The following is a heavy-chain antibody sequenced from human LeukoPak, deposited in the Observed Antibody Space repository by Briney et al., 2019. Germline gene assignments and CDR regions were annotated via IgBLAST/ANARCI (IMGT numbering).Heavy chain of an antibody. CDR2: INHSGST. V-gene: IGHV4-34*01. Sequence: SETLSLTCAVYGGSFSGYYWSWIRQPPGKGLEWIGEINHSGSTNYNPSLKSRVTISVDTSKNQFSLKLSSVTAADTAVYYCAREVRFLEWLLYYMDVWGKGTTVTVSS. J-gene: IGHJ6*03. CDR3: AREVRFLEWLLYYMDV. CDR1: GGSFSGYY. D-gene: IGHD3-3*01.